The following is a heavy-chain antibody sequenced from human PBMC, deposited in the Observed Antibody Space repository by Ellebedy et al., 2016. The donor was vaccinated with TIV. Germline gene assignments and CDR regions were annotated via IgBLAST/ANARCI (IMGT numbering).Heavy chain of an antibody. CDR2: ISSSSSYT. CDR3: ARVAGSGSPGALDY. J-gene: IGHJ4*02. CDR1: GFTFSDYY. D-gene: IGHD3-10*01. Sequence: GGSLRLSXAASGFTFSDYYMSWIRQAPGKGLEWVSYISSSSSYTNYADSVKGRFTISRDNAKNSLYLQMNSLRAEDTAVYYCARVAGSGSPGALDYWGQGTLVTVSS. V-gene: IGHV3-11*05.